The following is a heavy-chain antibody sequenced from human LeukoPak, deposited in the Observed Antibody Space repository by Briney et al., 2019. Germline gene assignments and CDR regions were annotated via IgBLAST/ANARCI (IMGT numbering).Heavy chain of an antibody. CDR2: IKQDGNEK. CDR3: ARGSPTRNYGVKAYFDY. D-gene: IGHD4-23*01. Sequence: GRSLRLSCAASGFTFSSQWMSWVRQAPGKGLEWVANIKQDGNEKYYVDSVKGRFTISRDNAKNSLSLQMNSLRAEDTAVYYCARGSPTRNYGVKAYFDYWGQGTLVTVSS. V-gene: IGHV3-7*01. J-gene: IGHJ4*02. CDR1: GFTFSSQW.